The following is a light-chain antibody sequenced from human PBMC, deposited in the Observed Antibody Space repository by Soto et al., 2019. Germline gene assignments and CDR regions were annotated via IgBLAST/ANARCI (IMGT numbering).Light chain of an antibody. CDR2: AAS. J-gene: IGKJ4*01. CDR1: QNINNY. Sequence: DIQMTQSPSSLSASVGDRVTITCRASQNINNYLAWYQQKAGRVPKLLIYAASTLQSGVPSRFSGSGSVTDFTLTISSLQPEDVATYYCQQYISAPRVFGGGTKVEIK. CDR3: QQYISAPRV. V-gene: IGKV1-27*01.